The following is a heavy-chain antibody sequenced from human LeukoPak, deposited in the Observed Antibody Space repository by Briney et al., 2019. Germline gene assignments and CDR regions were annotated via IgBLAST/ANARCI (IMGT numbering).Heavy chain of an antibody. D-gene: IGHD3-10*01. Sequence: SETLSLTCTVSGGSISSSSYHWGWIRQPPGKGLEWIGTIYSSGSSYYNPSLKSRLTISVDTSRNQFSLKLSSVTASDTAVYYCATRYGSGTYPRYYFDSWGQGTLVTVSS. CDR1: GGSISSSSYH. V-gene: IGHV4-39*01. J-gene: IGHJ4*02. CDR3: ATRYGSGTYPRYYFDS. CDR2: IYSSGSS.